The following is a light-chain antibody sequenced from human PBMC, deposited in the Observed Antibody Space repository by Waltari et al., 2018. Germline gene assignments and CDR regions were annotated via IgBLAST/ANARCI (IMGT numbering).Light chain of an antibody. Sequence: QSALTQPRSVSGSPGQSVTIPCTGTSNDVGGYNHVSWYQQHPDKAPKLIIYDINKRPSGVPDRFSGSKSGNTASLTISGLQAEDEADYYCCSYVGSNTYWVFGGGTKLTVL. V-gene: IGLV2-11*01. CDR2: DIN. J-gene: IGLJ3*02. CDR3: CSYVGSNTYWV. CDR1: SNDVGGYNH.